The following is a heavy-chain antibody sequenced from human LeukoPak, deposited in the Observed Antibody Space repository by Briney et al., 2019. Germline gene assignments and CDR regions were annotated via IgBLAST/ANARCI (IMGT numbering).Heavy chain of an antibody. D-gene: IGHD5-12*01. CDR2: ISGSGDNT. J-gene: IGHJ4*02. V-gene: IGHV3-23*01. CDR3: AKGSGYDTDFDY. CDR1: GFTFSTYV. Sequence: GGSLRLSCAASGFTFSTYVMSWVRQATGKGLEWVSGISGSGDNTYYGDSVKGRFTISRDNSKNTLYLQMNSLRAEDTAVYYCAKGSGYDTDFDYWGQGTLVSVSS.